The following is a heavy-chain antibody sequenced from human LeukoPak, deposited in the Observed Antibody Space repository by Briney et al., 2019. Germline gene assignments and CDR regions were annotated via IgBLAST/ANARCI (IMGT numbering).Heavy chain of an antibody. CDR3: ARAGGLPEEID. Sequence: ASVKVSCKASGYTFSGFGISWVRQAPGQGLEWMGWFSANNGNTNYAQKFQGRVTMTRDTSISTAYMELSRLRSDDTAVYYCARAGGLPEEIDWGQGTLVTVSS. J-gene: IGHJ4*02. D-gene: IGHD3-10*01. CDR1: GYTFSGFG. CDR2: FSANNGNT. V-gene: IGHV1-18*01.